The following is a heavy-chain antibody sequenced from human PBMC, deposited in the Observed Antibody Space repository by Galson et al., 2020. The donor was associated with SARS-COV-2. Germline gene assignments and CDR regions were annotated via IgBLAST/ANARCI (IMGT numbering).Heavy chain of an antibody. Sequence: SQTLSLTCAISGDSVSSNSAAWNWIRQSPSRGLEWPGRTYYRSKWYNDYAVSVKSRITINPDTSKNQFSLQLNSVTPEDTAVYYCARAATLGIYYYYYGMDVWGQGTTVTVSS. CDR1: GDSVSSNSAA. D-gene: IGHD7-27*01. CDR3: ARAATLGIYYYYYGMDV. J-gene: IGHJ6*02. CDR2: TYYRSKWYN. V-gene: IGHV6-1*01.